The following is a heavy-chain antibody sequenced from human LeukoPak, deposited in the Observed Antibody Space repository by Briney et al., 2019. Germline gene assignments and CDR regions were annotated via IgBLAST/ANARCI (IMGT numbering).Heavy chain of an antibody. CDR2: ISPGDSGI. Sequence: GESLKISCKGSGYSFTNFWIGWVRQMPGKGLEWMGVISPGDSGIRYSPSFQGQVTISVDKSISTAYLQWSSLKASDGAMYYCAAGGASAPWGQGTLVTVSS. CDR1: GYSFTNFW. CDR3: AAGGASAP. V-gene: IGHV5-51*01. J-gene: IGHJ5*02. D-gene: IGHD3-16*01.